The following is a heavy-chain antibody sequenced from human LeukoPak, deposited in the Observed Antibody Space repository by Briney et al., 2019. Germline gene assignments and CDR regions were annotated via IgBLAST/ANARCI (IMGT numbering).Heavy chain of an antibody. V-gene: IGHV1-24*01. CDR3: ETLDIAATYLDY. CDR1: GYSLSKLF. J-gene: IGHJ4*02. Sequence: ASVKVSCKVSGYSLSKLFMHWVRQAPGRGLEWMGGCDPEDGETIYAQKFQGRVTMTEDTSTDTAYMELSSLRSEDTAVYYCETLDIAATYLDYWGQGTLVTVSS. D-gene: IGHD5-12*01. CDR2: CDPEDGET.